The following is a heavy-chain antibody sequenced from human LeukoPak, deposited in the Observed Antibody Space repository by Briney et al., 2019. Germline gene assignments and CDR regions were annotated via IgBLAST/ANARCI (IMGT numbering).Heavy chain of an antibody. J-gene: IGHJ1*01. D-gene: IGHD4-17*01. Sequence: GGSLRLSCATSGFSFSRNGMHWVRQAPGKGLEWVAVISYDGSDKYHADSVKGRFTISRDNSKNTLYLQMNSLRAEDTAVYFCASTVTSNKVQHWGQGTLVTVSS. CDR2: ISYDGSDK. CDR3: ASTVTSNKVQH. V-gene: IGHV3-30*03. CDR1: GFSFSRNG.